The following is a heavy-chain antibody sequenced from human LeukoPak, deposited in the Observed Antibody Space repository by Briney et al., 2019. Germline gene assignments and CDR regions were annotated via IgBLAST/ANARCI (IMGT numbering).Heavy chain of an antibody. D-gene: IGHD6-6*01. CDR3: ASSPASSSSFYYYYYMDV. V-gene: IGHV3-48*01. CDR1: GFTFSSYS. Sequence: GGSLRLSCAASGFTFSSYSMNWVRQAPGKGLEWVSYISSSSSTIYYADSVKGRFTISRDNAKNSLYLQMNSLRAEDTAVYYCASSPASSSSFYYYYYMDVWGKGTTVTVSS. CDR2: ISSSSSTI. J-gene: IGHJ6*03.